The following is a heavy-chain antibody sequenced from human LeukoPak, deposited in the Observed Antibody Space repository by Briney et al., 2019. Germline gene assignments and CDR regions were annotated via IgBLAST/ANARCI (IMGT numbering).Heavy chain of an antibody. CDR1: DGSISSNN. Sequence: LSLTCAVSDGSISSNNWWGWVRQAPGKGLEWVAVISYDGSNKYYADSVKGRFTISRDNSKNTLYLQMNSLRAEDTAVYYCARSPSLLYGMDVWGQGTTVTVSS. CDR3: ARSPSLLYGMDV. J-gene: IGHJ6*02. CDR2: ISYDGSNK. V-gene: IGHV3-30*03.